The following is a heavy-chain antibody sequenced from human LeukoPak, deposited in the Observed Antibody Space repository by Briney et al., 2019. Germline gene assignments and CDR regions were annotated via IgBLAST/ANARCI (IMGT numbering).Heavy chain of an antibody. V-gene: IGHV3-30-3*01. CDR3: AKDVRTIIAVAGTFDD. CDR1: GFTFSSYA. D-gene: IGHD6-19*01. Sequence: PGGSLRLSCAASGFTFSSYAMHWVRQAPGKGLEWVAVISYDGSNIYYADSVKGRFTISRDKSKNTLYLQMSSLRAEDTAVYYCAKDVRTIIAVAGTFDDWGQGTLVTVSS. CDR2: ISYDGSNI. J-gene: IGHJ4*02.